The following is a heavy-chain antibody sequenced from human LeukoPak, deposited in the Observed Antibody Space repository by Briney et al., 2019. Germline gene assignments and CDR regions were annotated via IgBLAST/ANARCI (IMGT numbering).Heavy chain of an antibody. D-gene: IGHD6-13*01. Sequence: KPGGSLRLSCAASGFTFSSYSMNWVRQAPGKGLEWVSSISSSSSYIYYADSVKGRFTISRDNAKNSLYLQMNSLRAEDTAVYHCARKIAAAGPGRDHYGMDVWGQGTTVTVSS. J-gene: IGHJ6*02. V-gene: IGHV3-21*01. CDR2: ISSSSSYI. CDR3: ARKIAAAGPGRDHYGMDV. CDR1: GFTFSSYS.